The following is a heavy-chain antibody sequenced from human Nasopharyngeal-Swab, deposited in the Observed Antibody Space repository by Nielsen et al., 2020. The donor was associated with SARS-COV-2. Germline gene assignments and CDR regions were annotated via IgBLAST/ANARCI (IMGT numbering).Heavy chain of an antibody. J-gene: IGHJ5*02. CDR1: GVSITSQY. V-gene: IGHV4-59*11. CDR2: ISHNSGT. CDR3: AKEGATGWFDP. Sequence: SETPLTCTVSGVSITSQYWSWIRQPPGKGLEWIGYISHNSGTSYNPSLKSRVTMFMDTSRNQFSLRLRSVTAADTAVYYCAKEGATGWFDPWGRGTLVTVSS.